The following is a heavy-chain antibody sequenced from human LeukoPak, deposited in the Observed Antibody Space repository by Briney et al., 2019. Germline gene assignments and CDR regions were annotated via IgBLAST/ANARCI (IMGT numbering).Heavy chain of an antibody. CDR3: ARRIRGAPTDY. V-gene: IGHV1-8*01. CDR2: MNPNSGNT. J-gene: IGHJ4*02. D-gene: IGHD3-10*01. Sequence: ASVKVSCKASGYTFTTYDLNWVRQATGQGLEWMGWMNPNSGNTGYAQEFQGSVTMTRNISITTAYMELSNLTSEDTAVYYCARRIRGAPTDYWGQGTLVTVSS. CDR1: GYTFTTYD.